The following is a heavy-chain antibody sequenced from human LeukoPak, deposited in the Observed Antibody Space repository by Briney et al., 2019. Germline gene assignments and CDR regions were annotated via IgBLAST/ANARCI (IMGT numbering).Heavy chain of an antibody. Sequence: SQTLSLTCAISGGSVSSYSAAWNWIRQSPSSRLEWLGRTYYRSKWYNDNSLYVKSLITINPDTSKTQFSLQLNSVTPEDTAVYYCARDPTTVTTRRSAFDIWGQGTMVTVSS. CDR1: GGSVSSYSAA. V-gene: IGHV6-1*01. CDR3: ARDPTTVTTRRSAFDI. D-gene: IGHD4-17*01. J-gene: IGHJ3*02. CDR2: TYYRSKWYN.